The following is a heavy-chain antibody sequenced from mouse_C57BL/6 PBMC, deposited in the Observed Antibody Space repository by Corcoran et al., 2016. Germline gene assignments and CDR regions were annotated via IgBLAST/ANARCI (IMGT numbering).Heavy chain of an antibody. Sequence: EVQLQQSGPELVKPGASVKISCKASGYTFTDYYMNWVKQSHGKSLEWIGDINPNNGGTSYNQKFKGKATLTVDKSSSTAYMELRSLTSEDSAVYYCAREERLTGDPYFDYWGQGTTLTVSS. V-gene: IGHV1-26*01. CDR3: AREERLTGDPYFDY. D-gene: IGHD4-1*01. CDR2: INPNNGGT. J-gene: IGHJ2*01. CDR1: GYTFTDYY.